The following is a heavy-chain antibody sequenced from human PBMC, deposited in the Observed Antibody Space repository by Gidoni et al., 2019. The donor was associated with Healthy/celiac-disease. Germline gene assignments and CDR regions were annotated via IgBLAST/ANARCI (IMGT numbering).Heavy chain of an antibody. CDR2: INHSGST. D-gene: IGHD2-15*01. V-gene: IGHV4-34*01. CDR3: ARGRYCSGGSCYSFGYYYYYYMDV. CDR1: GASFSGYY. J-gene: IGHJ6*03. Sequence: QVQLQQWGAGLLKPSETLSLTCAVYGASFSGYYWRWIRQPPGKGLEWIGEINHSGSTNYNPSLKSRVTISVDTSKNQFSRKLSSVTAADTAMYYCARGRYCSGGSCYSFGYYYYYYMDVWGKGTTVTVSS.